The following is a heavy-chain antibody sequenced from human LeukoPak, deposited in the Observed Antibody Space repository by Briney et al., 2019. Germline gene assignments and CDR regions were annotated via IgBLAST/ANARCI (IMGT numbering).Heavy chain of an antibody. CDR1: GFTFSSYA. J-gene: IGHJ4*02. D-gene: IGHD5-12*01. Sequence: GGSLRLSCAASGFTFSSYAMHWVRQAPGKGLEWVAVISYDGSNKYYADSVKGRFTISRDNSKNTLYLQMNSLRAEDTAVYCCARANRGYSGYDIYYFDYWGQGTLVTVSS. V-gene: IGHV3-30*04. CDR3: ARANRGYSGYDIYYFDY. CDR2: ISYDGSNK.